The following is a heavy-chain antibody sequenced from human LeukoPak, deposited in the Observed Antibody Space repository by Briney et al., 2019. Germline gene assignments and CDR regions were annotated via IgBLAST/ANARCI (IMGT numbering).Heavy chain of an antibody. CDR1: GGSISSYY. Sequence: SETLSLTCTVSGGSISSYYWSWIRQPPGKGLEWIGYIYTSGSTNYNPSLKSRVTISVDTSKNQFSLKLSSVTAADTAVYYCARQGTGRGYNPYNWFDPWGQGTLVTVSS. CDR3: ARQGTGRGYNPYNWFDP. V-gene: IGHV4-4*09. D-gene: IGHD5-24*01. J-gene: IGHJ5*02. CDR2: IYTSGST.